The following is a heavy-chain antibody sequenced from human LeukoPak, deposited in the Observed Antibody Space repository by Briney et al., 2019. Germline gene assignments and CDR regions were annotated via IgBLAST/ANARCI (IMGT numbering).Heavy chain of an antibody. J-gene: IGHJ3*02. CDR3: AGDPPGTPVGFDI. CDR2: ITPMSATP. D-gene: IGHD3-10*01. CDR1: AGTFSRYA. V-gene: IGHV1-69*06. Sequence: GSSVKVSCEASAGTFSRYAISWVRQAPGQGLEWMGRITPMSATPSQAQWIQDRVTITADKSTNTVYLDLSSLRSEDTALYFCAGDPPGTPVGFDIWGQGTMVTVSS.